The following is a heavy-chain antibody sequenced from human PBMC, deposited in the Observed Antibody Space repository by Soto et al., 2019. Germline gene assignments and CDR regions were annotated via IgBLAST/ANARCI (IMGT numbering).Heavy chain of an antibody. V-gene: IGHV1-8*01. J-gene: IGHJ6*01. CDR1: GYTLTSSD. CDR2: MNPHTADR. D-gene: IGHD3-10*01. Sequence: QVQLVQSGAEVKKPGASVKVSCKASGYTLTSSDINWVRQAPGQGLEWMGWMNPHTADRGYEQKFRGRFTMTGKTSISTACMELRSLRSEDAAVHYWARVSWFGDLGIFDYAMDVWGQGATVTFSS. CDR3: ARVSWFGDLGIFDYAMDV.